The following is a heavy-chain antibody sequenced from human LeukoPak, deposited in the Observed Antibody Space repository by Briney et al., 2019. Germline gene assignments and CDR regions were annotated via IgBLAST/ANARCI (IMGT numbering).Heavy chain of an antibody. CDR1: GFTFNTYW. J-gene: IGHJ4*02. CDR3: ARGSGMRSSTSCYYY. V-gene: IGHV3-7*01. Sequence: GGSLRLSCAASGFTFNTYWMSWLRQAPGKGLEWVANINQDGSEKYSVDSVKGRFTVSRDNAKNSLYLQMNSLRVEDTAVYFCARGSGMRSSTSCYYYWGQGTLVTVSS. CDR2: INQDGSEK. D-gene: IGHD2-2*01.